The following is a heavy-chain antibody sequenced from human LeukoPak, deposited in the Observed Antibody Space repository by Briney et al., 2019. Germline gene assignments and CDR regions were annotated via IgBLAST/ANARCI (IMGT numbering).Heavy chain of an antibody. J-gene: IGHJ3*02. CDR3: ARVNPLVAPGALDI. CDR1: GFTFSKYW. Sequence: GGSLRLSCVASGFTFSKYWMTWVRQAPGKGLAWVANIKQDGSAKYYTDSVKGRFAISRDNAKNSLYLRMNSLGAEDTAVYYCARVNPLVAPGALDIWGQGTMVAVSS. V-gene: IGHV3-7*01. D-gene: IGHD5-12*01. CDR2: IKQDGSAK.